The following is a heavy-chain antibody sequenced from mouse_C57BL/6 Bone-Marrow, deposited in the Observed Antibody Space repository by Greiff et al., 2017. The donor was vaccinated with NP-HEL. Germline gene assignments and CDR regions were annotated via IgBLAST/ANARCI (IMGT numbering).Heavy chain of an antibody. CDR1: GISFTTGNYR. CDR2: IYYSGTI. J-gene: IGHJ1*03. Sequence: EVQLQESGPGLVKPSQTVFLTCTVTGISFTTGNYRWSWIRPFPGNKLEWIGYIYYSGTITYNPSLTSRTTITRDTPKTQSFLEMNSLTADDTATYYCARERVGTVVASDWYFDVWGTGTTVTVSS. CDR3: ARERVGTVVASDWYFDV. V-gene: IGHV3-5*01. D-gene: IGHD1-1*01.